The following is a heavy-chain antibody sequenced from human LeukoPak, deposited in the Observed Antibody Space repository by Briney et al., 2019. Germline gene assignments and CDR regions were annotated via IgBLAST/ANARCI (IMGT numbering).Heavy chain of an antibody. CDR3: ARVGRSSSWFDY. CDR2: IYYSGST. J-gene: IGHJ4*02. CDR1: GGSISSGGYH. D-gene: IGHD6-13*01. V-gene: IGHV4-31*03. Sequence: SETLSLTCTVSGGSISSGGYHWSWIRQHPGKGLEWIGYIYYSGSTYYNPSLKSRVTISVDTSKNQFSLKLSSVTAADTAVYYCARVGRSSSWFDYWGQGTLVTVSS.